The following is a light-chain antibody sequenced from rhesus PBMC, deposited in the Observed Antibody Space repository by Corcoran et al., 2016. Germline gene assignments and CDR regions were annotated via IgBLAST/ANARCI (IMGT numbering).Light chain of an antibody. CDR2: AAS. CDR1: QNIYSN. CDR3: QHYYDSPFT. J-gene: IGKJ3*01. V-gene: IGKV1S8*01. Sequence: DIQMTQSPSALSASVGDRVTISCRASQNIYSNLAWYQQKPGKAPKLLIFAASSLQTGIPSRFSGSGSGTDFTLTISSLQPEDSAAYYCQHYYDSPFTFAPGTKLDIK.